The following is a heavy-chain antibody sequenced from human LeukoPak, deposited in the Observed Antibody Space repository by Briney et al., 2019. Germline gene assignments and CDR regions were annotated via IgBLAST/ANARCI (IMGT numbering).Heavy chain of an antibody. V-gene: IGHV3-53*01. CDR3: ATHRYYDSSGYYYVGYFDY. D-gene: IGHD3-22*01. Sequence: GGSLRLSCAASGFTVSSNYMSWVRQAPGKGLEWVSVIYSDGSTYYADSVKGRFTVSRDNSKNTLYLQMNSLRAEDTAVYYCATHRYYDSSGYYYVGYFDYWGQGTLVTVSS. CDR2: IYSDGST. J-gene: IGHJ4*02. CDR1: GFTVSSNY.